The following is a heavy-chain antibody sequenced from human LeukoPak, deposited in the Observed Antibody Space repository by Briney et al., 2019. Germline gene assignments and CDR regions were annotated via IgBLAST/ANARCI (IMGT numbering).Heavy chain of an antibody. CDR3: ARLIVGATYFDH. Sequence: SETLSLTCTVSGGSISSSTYCWGWIRQPPGKGLEWIGSSHYSGSTYYNPSLKSRLTISADTSKNQFSLKLSSVNAADTAVYYCARLIVGATYFDHWGQGTLVTVSS. CDR2: SHYSGST. J-gene: IGHJ4*02. V-gene: IGHV4-39*01. CDR1: GGSISSSTYC. D-gene: IGHD1-26*01.